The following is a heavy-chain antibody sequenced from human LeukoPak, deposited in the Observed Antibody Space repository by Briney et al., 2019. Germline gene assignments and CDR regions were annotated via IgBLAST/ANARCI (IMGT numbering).Heavy chain of an antibody. CDR3: AKSPPRCSGGSCYGY. D-gene: IGHD2-15*01. J-gene: IGHJ4*02. CDR1: GFTFSSLA. CDR2: ISGSGGRT. Sequence: TGGSLRLSCAASGFTFSSLALSWVRQAPGKGLEWISGISGSGGRTDYADSVKGRFTISRDNSKNTLYLQMSSLRADDTALYYCAKSPPRCSGGSCYGYWGQGTLVTVSS. V-gene: IGHV3-23*01.